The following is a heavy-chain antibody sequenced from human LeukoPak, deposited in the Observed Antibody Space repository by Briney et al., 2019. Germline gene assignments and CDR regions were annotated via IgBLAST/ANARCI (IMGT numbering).Heavy chain of an antibody. V-gene: IGHV4-38-2*02. CDR3: ARVVNYYDSSGFDP. CDR2: IYHSGST. J-gene: IGHJ5*02. D-gene: IGHD3-22*01. CDR1: DGSMINYY. Sequence: SETLSLSCSVSDGSMINYYWGWIRQPPGKGLEWIGSIYHSGSTYYNPSLKSRVTISVDTSKNQFSLKLSSVTAADTAVYYCARVVNYYDSSGFDPWGQGTLVTVSS.